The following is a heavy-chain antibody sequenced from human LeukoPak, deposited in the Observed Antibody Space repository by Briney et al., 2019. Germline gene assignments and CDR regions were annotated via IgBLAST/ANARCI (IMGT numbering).Heavy chain of an antibody. Sequence: SETLSLTCAVYGGSFSGYYWSWIRQPPGKGLEWIGEINHSGSTNYNPSLKSRVTISVDTSKNQFSLKLSSVTAADTAVYYCARGSRWAAAEPFDIWGQGTMVTVFS. D-gene: IGHD6-13*01. CDR1: GGSFSGYY. CDR3: ARGSRWAAAEPFDI. V-gene: IGHV4-34*01. CDR2: INHSGST. J-gene: IGHJ3*02.